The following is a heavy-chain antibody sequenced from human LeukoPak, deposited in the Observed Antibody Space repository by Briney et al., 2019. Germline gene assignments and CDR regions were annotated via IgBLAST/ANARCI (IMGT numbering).Heavy chain of an antibody. CDR3: ARHLLGYCSGGNCYYFDF. CDR2: SYHSGST. D-gene: IGHD2-15*01. V-gene: IGHV4-39*01. Sequence: PSETLSLTCTVSGGSISSTTYYWGWIRQPPGKGLEWLGSSYHSGSTYYNPSLKSRVTISVDTSKNQFSLKLSSVTAADTAVYYCARHLLGYCSGGNCYYFDFWGQGTLVTVSS. CDR1: GGSISSTTYY. J-gene: IGHJ4*02.